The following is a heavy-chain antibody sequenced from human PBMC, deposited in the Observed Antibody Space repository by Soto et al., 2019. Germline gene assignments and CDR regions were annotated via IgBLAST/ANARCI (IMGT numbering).Heavy chain of an antibody. CDR1: GGTFSSYA. V-gene: IGHV1-69*01. Sequence: QVQLVQSGAEVKKPGSSVKVSCKASGGTFSSYAISWVRQAPGQGLEWMGGITPIFGTANYAQKLQGRVTITADEYTRTAYLEQRSLRSEDTAVYYCARDRGSSEIVVVPAAGGLWGRRLHFYYWGQGTLVAGS. D-gene: IGHD2-2*01. J-gene: IGHJ4*02. CDR3: ARDRGSSEIVVVPAAGGLWGRRLHFYY. CDR2: ITPIFGTA.